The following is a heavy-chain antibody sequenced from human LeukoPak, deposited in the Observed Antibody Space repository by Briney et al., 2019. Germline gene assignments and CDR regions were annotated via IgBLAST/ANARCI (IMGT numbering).Heavy chain of an antibody. Sequence: NPSETLSLTCTVSGGSISSYYWSWIRQPPGKGLEWIGYIYYSGSTNYNPSLKSRVTISVDTSKNQFSLLLSSVTAADTAVYYCARGLYPYYWYFDLWGRGTLVTVSS. J-gene: IGHJ2*01. CDR1: GGSISSYY. CDR3: ARGLYPYYWYFDL. D-gene: IGHD2-8*01. CDR2: IYYSGST. V-gene: IGHV4-59*08.